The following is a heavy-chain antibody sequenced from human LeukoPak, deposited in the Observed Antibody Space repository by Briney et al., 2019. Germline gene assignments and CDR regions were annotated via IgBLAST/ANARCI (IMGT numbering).Heavy chain of an antibody. CDR2: INPSSGGT. J-gene: IGHJ4*02. CDR3: ARVSPSYFDY. D-gene: IGHD5/OR15-5a*01. V-gene: IGHV1-2*02. CDR1: GYKFTSYY. Sequence: ASGKVSCKASGYKFTSYYMHWVRQAPGQGLEWIGWINPSSGGTNYAQKFQGRVTMTRDTPINTAYMELSSLTSDDTAVYYCARVSPSYFDYWGQGTPVTVSS.